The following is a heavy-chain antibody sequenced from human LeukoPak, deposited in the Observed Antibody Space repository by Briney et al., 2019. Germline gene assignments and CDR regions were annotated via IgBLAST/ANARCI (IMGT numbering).Heavy chain of an antibody. V-gene: IGHV1-69*13. D-gene: IGHD2-2*01. CDR2: IIPIFGTA. J-gene: IGHJ6*03. CDR1: GGTFSGYA. Sequence: SVKVSCKASGGTFSGYAISWVRQAPGQGLEWMGGIIPIFGTANFAQKFQGRVTITADESTSTAYMELSSLRSEDTAVYYCARNIVVVPEVDYYYYYMDVRGKGTTVTVSS. CDR3: ARNIVVVPEVDYYYYYMDV.